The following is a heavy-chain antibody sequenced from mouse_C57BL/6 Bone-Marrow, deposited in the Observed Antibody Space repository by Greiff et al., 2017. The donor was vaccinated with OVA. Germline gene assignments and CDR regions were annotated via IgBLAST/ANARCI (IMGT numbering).Heavy chain of an antibody. CDR3: ARGHTYAMDY. Sequence: QVQLQQSGPELVKPGASVKISCKASGYAFSSSWMNWVKQRPGQGLEWIGRIYPGDGDTNYNGKFKGKATLTADKSSSTAYMQLSSLTSEDSAVYCCARGHTYAMDYWGQGTSVTVSS. CDR1: GYAFSSSW. CDR2: IYPGDGDT. J-gene: IGHJ4*01. V-gene: IGHV1-82*01.